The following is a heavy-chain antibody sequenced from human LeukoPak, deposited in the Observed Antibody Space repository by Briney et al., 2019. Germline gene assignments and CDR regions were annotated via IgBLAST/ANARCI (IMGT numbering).Heavy chain of an antibody. CDR3: ARGLDASMETAYDY. CDR1: GGSFNAYA. V-gene: IGHV1-69*05. CDR2: IIPIFGTS. J-gene: IGHJ4*02. D-gene: IGHD5-18*01. Sequence: SVKVSCKASGGSFNAYAISRVRQAPGQGLEWMGRIIPIFGTSNYAQKLQGRVTISTDESTSTAYMEVSSLRSEDTAIYYCARGLDASMETAYDYWGQGTLVTVSS.